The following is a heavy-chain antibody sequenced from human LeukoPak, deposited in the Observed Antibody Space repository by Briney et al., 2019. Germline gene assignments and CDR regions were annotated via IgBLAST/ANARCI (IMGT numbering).Heavy chain of an antibody. Sequence: GASVKVSCKASGYTFTSYYMHWVRQAPGQGLEWMGIINPSGGSTSYAQKFQGRVTMTRDTSTSTDYMELSSLRSEDTAVYYCAREVIVVVPAAISGHDYWGQGTLVTVSS. D-gene: IGHD2-2*02. CDR2: INPSGGST. CDR1: GYTFTSYY. CDR3: AREVIVVVPAAISGHDY. J-gene: IGHJ4*02. V-gene: IGHV1-46*03.